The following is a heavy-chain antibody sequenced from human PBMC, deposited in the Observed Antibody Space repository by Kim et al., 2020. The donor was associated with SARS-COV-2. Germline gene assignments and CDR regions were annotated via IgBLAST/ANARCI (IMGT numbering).Heavy chain of an antibody. V-gene: IGHV1-46*01. Sequence: STSYAQKFQGRVTMTRDTSTSTVYMELSSLRSEDTAVYYCAREQTGAFDIWGQGTMVTVSS. CDR2: ST. J-gene: IGHJ3*02. CDR3: AREQTGAFDI.